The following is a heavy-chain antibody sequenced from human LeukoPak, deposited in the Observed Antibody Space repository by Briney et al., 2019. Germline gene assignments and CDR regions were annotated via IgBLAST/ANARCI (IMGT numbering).Heavy chain of an antibody. Sequence: ASVNVSCKASGYTFSYYYIHWVRQAPGHGLEWMGLINPNGGNTDYAQKFQGRVTMTRDTSTSTVYMELSSLRSEDTAMYYCARAAGDSYGYRYYFDYWGQGTLVTVSS. V-gene: IGHV1-46*01. CDR3: ARAAGDSYGYRYYFDY. J-gene: IGHJ4*02. CDR1: GYTFSYYY. CDR2: INPNGGNT. D-gene: IGHD5-18*01.